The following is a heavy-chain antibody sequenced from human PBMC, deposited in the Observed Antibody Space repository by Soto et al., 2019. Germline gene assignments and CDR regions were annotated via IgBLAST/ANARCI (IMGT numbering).Heavy chain of an antibody. J-gene: IGHJ4*02. V-gene: IGHV3-23*01. CDR2: ISGSGGST. CDR1: GFTFSSYA. Sequence: GGSLRLSCAASGFTFSSYAMSWVRQAPGEGLEWVSAISGSGGSTYYADSVKGRFTISRDNSKNTLYLQMNSLRAEDTAVYYCAKAPRNYDSSGYFDYWGQGTLVTVSS. CDR3: AKAPRNYDSSGYFDY. D-gene: IGHD3-22*01.